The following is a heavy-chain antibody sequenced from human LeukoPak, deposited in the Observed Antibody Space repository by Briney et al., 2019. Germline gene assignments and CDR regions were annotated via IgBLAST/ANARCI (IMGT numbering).Heavy chain of an antibody. CDR2: ISAYNGNT. CDR3: ARDPAWLLLWFGESEYYFDY. J-gene: IGHJ4*02. CDR1: GYTFTDYG. V-gene: IGHV1-18*01. Sequence: ASVKVSCKASGYTFTDYGITWVRQAPGQGLEWMGLISAYNGNTNYAQKFQGRVSMTTDTSTDTAYMDLRSLRSDDTAVYYCARDPAWLLLWFGESEYYFDYWGQGTLVTVSS. D-gene: IGHD3-10*01.